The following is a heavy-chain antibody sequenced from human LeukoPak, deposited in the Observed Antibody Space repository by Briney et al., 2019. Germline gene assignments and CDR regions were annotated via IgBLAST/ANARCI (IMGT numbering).Heavy chain of an antibody. D-gene: IGHD3-3*01. CDR2: IYYSGST. CDR1: GGSISSYY. J-gene: IGHJ3*02. V-gene: IGHV4-59*01. CDR3: ARDQSDDAFDI. Sequence: SETLSLTCTVSGGSISSYYWSWIRQPPGKGLEWIGYIYYSGSTNYNPSLKSRVTISVDTSKNQFSLKLSSVTAADTAVYYCARDQSDDAFDIWGQGTMVTVSS.